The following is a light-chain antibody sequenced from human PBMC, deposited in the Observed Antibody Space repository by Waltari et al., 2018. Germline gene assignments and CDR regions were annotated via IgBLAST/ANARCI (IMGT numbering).Light chain of an antibody. CDR2: EFS. CDR1: SSDVGGYNY. CDR3: SSYTSSSTLVV. V-gene: IGLV2-14*01. J-gene: IGLJ2*01. Sequence: QSALTQPASVSGSPGQSIPVSCPGTSSDVGGYNYVSWSQQHPGKAPKLMIYEFSNRPSGVSNRFSGSKSGNTASLTISGLQAEDEADYYCSSYTSSSTLVVFGGGTKLTVL.